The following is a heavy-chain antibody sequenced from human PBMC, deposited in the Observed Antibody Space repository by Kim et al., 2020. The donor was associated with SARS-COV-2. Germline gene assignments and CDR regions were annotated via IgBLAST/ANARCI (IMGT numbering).Heavy chain of an antibody. V-gene: IGHV3-7*01. J-gene: IGHJ4*02. CDR1: GFTFSSYW. CDR2: IKQDGSEK. Sequence: GGSLRLSCAASGFTFSSYWMSWVRQAPGKGLEWVANIKQDGSEKYYVDSVKGRFTISRDNAKNSLYLQMNSLRAEDTAVYYCARDLARRGYYFDYWGQGTLVTVSS. CDR3: ARDLARRGYYFDY.